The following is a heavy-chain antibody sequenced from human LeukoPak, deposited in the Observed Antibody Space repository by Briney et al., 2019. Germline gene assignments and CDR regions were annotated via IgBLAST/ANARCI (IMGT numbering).Heavy chain of an antibody. Sequence: PGGSMRLAWAASGFTFDIFWMKWVRQAPGNLLEWLVNINQDGSSTSYVDSVKGRFTIPRDNAENSLYLQISSLRVEDTAVYYCARERWLQPDYWGQGIMVTVSS. CDR3: ARERWLQPDY. D-gene: IGHD5-24*01. CDR1: GFTFDIFW. V-gene: IGHV3-7*04. J-gene: IGHJ4*02. CDR2: INQDGSST.